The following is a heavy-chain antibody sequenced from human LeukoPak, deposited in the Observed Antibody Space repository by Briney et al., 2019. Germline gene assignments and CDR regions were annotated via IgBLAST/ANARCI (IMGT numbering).Heavy chain of an antibody. J-gene: IGHJ4*02. V-gene: IGHV3-21*01. Sequence: PGGSLRLSCAASGFTFSSYSMNWVRQAPGKGLEWVSSISSSSSYIYYADSEKGRFTISRDNAKNSLYLQMNSLRAEDTAVYYCARREAATSLGDYWGQGTLVTVSS. D-gene: IGHD2-15*01. CDR1: GFTFSSYS. CDR2: ISSSSSYI. CDR3: ARREAATSLGDY.